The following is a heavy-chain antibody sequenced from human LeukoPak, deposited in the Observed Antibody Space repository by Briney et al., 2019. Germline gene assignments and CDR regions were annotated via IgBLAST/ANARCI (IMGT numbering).Heavy chain of an antibody. V-gene: IGHV3-30-3*01. Sequence: GGSLRLSCAASGFTFSSYAMHWVRQAPGKGLEWVAVISYDGSNKYYADSVKGRFTISRDNSKNTLYLQMNSLRAEDTAVYYCTTVNSAIFGVDDYWGQGTLVTVSS. D-gene: IGHD3-3*01. CDR1: GFTFSSYA. CDR2: ISYDGSNK. CDR3: TTVNSAIFGVDDY. J-gene: IGHJ4*02.